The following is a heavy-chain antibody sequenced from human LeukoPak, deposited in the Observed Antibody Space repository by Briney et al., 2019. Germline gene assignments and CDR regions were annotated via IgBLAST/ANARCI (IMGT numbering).Heavy chain of an antibody. V-gene: IGHV3-21*06. CDR3: ARGRSITLLRGVAMSDGFDI. D-gene: IGHD3-10*01. CDR1: GFTFSNYG. Sequence: PGGSLRLPCAASGFTFSNYGMNWVRQAPGKGLEWVSFTDTSGRYVYYGDSVKGRFTISRDNAKNLLFLQMNGLRAEDTALYYCARGRSITLLRGVAMSDGFDIWGQGAMVAVSS. CDR2: TDTSGRYV. J-gene: IGHJ3*02.